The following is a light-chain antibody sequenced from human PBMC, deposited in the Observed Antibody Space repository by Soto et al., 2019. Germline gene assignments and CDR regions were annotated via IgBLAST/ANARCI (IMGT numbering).Light chain of an antibody. CDR1: QSVSSSY. CDR3: QQYGSSPG. CDR2: GAS. Sequence: EIVLTQSPGTLSLSPGERATHSCRASQSVSSSYLAWYQQKPGQAPRLLIYGASSRATGIPDRFSGSGSGTDFTLTISRLEPEDFAVYYCQQYGSSPGFGQGTKVDIK. J-gene: IGKJ1*01. V-gene: IGKV3-20*01.